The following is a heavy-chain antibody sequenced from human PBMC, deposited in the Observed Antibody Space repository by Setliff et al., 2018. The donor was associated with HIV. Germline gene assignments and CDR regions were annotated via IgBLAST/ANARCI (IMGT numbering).Heavy chain of an antibody. CDR1: GGSISSYY. V-gene: IGHV4-4*09. Sequence: SETLSLTCTVSGGSISSYYWSWIRQPPGKGPEWIGYIYTSGSTNCNPSLKSRVTISVDTSKNQFSLKLSSVTAADTAVYYCARGLSFYDPGGFDYWGQGTLVTVSS. CDR3: ARGLSFYDPGGFDY. J-gene: IGHJ4*02. D-gene: IGHD3-22*01. CDR2: IYTSGST.